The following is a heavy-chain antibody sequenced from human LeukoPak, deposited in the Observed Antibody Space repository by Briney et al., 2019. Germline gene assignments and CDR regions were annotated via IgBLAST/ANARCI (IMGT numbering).Heavy chain of an antibody. D-gene: IGHD2-21*01. CDR3: ARDLYFAHRGGDCSIDY. V-gene: IGHV4-59*01. J-gene: IGHJ4*02. Sequence: VKPSETLSLTCTVSGGSIRSYYWSWIRQPPGKGLEWIGYIYYSGSTNYNPSLKSRVTISVDTSKNHFSLKLSSVTAADTAVYYCARDLYFAHRGGDCSIDYWGQGTLVTVSS. CDR2: IYYSGST. CDR1: GGSIRSYY.